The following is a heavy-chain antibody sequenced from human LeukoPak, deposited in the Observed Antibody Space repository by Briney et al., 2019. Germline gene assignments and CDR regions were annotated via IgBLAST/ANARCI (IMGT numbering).Heavy chain of an antibody. CDR1: GGSFSGYY. V-gene: IGHV4-34*01. J-gene: IGHJ4*02. D-gene: IGHD3-9*01. CDR2: INHSGST. CDR3: AGHSGILTGYYFH. Sequence: PSETLSLTCAVYGGSFSGYYWSWIRQPPGKGLEWIGEINHSGSTNYNPSLKSRVTISVDTSKNQFSLKQSSVTAADTAVYYCAGHSGILTGYYFHWGQGTLVTVSS.